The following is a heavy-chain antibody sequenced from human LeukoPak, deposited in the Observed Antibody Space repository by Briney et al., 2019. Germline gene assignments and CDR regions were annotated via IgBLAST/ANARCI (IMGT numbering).Heavy chain of an antibody. D-gene: IGHD1-26*01. V-gene: IGHV1-18*01. CDR2: ISAYSGDT. CDR3: ARDGSGTYSFDY. Sequence: ASVKVSCKASGYTFTSYGISWVRQAPGQGLEWMGWISAYSGDTNSAQNLQGRVTMTTDTSTSTAYMELRSLRSDDTAVCYCARDGSGTYSFDYWGQGTLVTVSS. J-gene: IGHJ4*02. CDR1: GYTFTSYG.